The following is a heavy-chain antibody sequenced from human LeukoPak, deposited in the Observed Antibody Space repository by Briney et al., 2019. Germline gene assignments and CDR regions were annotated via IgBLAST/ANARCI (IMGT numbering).Heavy chain of an antibody. V-gene: IGHV3-66*01. J-gene: IGHJ4*02. D-gene: IGHD6-13*01. CDR1: GFTVSSNY. CDR2: IYSGGST. CDR3: AREGSSSSWELDY. Sequence: GGSLRLSCAASGFTVSSNYMSWVRQAPGKGLEWASVIYSGGSTYYADSVKGRSTISRDNSKNTLYLQMNSLRAEDTAVYYCAREGSSSSWELDYWGQGTLVTVSS.